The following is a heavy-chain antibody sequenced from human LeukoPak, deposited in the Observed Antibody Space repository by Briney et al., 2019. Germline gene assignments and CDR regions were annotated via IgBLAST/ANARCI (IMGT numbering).Heavy chain of an antibody. J-gene: IGHJ4*02. CDR3: ARYEGQWLALDY. CDR1: GGSISSGGYS. D-gene: IGHD6-19*01. Sequence: SETLSLTCAVSGGSISSGGYSWSCIRQPPGRGLEWIGYIYHSVSTYYNPSLKSRVTISVDNSKNQFSLKLSSVTAADTAVYYCARYEGQWLALDYWGQGTLVTVSS. CDR2: IYHSVST. V-gene: IGHV4-30-2*01.